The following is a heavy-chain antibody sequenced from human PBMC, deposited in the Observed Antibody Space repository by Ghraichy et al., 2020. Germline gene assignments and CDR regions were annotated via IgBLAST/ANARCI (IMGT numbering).Heavy chain of an antibody. CDR2: IYYSGSV. J-gene: IGHJ4*02. V-gene: IGHV4-39*01. CDR1: DDSISSSSYD. CDR3: ARLLWSGYFGFDY. D-gene: IGHD3-3*01. Sequence: SETLSLTCTVSDDSISSSSYDWGWIRQPPGKGLEWIGTIYYSGSVYYKPSLKSRVTISVDTSRKQFSLKLRSVTAADTAVYYCARLLWSGYFGFDYWGQGTLVTVSS.